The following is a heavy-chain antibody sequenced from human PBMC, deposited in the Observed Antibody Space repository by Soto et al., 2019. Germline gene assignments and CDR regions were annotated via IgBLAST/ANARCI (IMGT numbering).Heavy chain of an antibody. CDR1: GFTFSSYS. CDR2: ISSSSSYI. CDR3: ARDPGTYYDSR. V-gene: IGHV3-21*01. D-gene: IGHD3-3*01. Sequence: GGSLRLSCAASGFTFSSYSMNWVRQAPGKGLEWVSSISSSSSYIYYADSVKGRFTISRDNAKNSLYLQMNSLRAEDTAVYYCARDPGTYYDSRWGQGTLVTVSS. J-gene: IGHJ4*02.